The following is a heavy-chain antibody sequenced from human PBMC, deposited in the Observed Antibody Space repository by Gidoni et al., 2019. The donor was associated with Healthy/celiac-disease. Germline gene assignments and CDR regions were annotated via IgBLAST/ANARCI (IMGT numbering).Heavy chain of an antibody. J-gene: IGHJ3*02. CDR2: IYSGGST. Sequence: EVQLVASGGGLIQPGGSLRLSCAASGFTVSSNYMSWVRQAPGKGLEWVSVIYSGGSTYYADSVKGRFTISRDNSKNTLFLQMNSLRAEDTAVYYCARDYPDYASDIWGQGTMVTVSS. V-gene: IGHV3-53*01. D-gene: IGHD3-3*01. CDR1: GFTVSSNY. CDR3: ARDYPDYASDI.